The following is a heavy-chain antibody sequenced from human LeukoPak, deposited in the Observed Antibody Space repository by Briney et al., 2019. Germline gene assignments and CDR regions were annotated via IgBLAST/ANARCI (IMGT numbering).Heavy chain of an antibody. J-gene: IGHJ6*02. CDR1: GFTFSSYW. CDR2: IKQDGSEK. V-gene: IGHV3-7*01. Sequence: GGSLRLSCAVSGFTFSSYWMSWVRQAPGEGLEWVANIKQDGSEKNYVDSVKGRFTISRDNAKNSLYLQMNSLRAEDTAVYYCARDANYYDSSGYYAYYYYGMDVWGQGTTVTVSS. D-gene: IGHD3-22*01. CDR3: ARDANYYDSSGYYAYYYYGMDV.